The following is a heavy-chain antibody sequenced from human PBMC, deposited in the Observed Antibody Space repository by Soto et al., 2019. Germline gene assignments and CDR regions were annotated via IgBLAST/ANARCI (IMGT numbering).Heavy chain of an antibody. CDR3: ARDDYDILTGSYRGWFDP. CDR2: IYYSGST. D-gene: IGHD3-9*01. J-gene: IGHJ5*02. V-gene: IGHV4-59*12. Sequence: PSETLSLTCTVSGGSISSYYWSWIRQPPGKGLEWIGYIYYSGSTNYNPSLKSRVTISVDTSKNQFSLKLSSVTAADTAVYYCARDDYDILTGSYRGWFDPWGQGTLVTVSS. CDR1: GGSISSYY.